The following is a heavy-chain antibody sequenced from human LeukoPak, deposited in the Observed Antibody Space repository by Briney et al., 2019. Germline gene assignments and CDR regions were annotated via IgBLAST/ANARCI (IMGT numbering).Heavy chain of an antibody. V-gene: IGHV3-7*04. CDR3: ARDSPGYGGYSY. J-gene: IGHJ4*02. CDR1: GFTFSSFT. D-gene: IGHD5-12*01. CDR2: IKEDGSAK. Sequence: GGSLRLSCAASGFTFSSFTMNWVRQAPGKGLEWVANIKEDGSAKYYVDSMKGRFTISRDNAKNSLYLQINSLRAEDTAVYYCARDSPGYGGYSYWGQGTLVTVSS.